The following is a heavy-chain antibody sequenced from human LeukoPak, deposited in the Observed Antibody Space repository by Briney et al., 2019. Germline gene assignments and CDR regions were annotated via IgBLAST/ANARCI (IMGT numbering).Heavy chain of an antibody. CDR3: ARGGYYGSGNDFRFDP. V-gene: IGHV4-39*07. CDR2: IYYSGTT. Sequence: PSETLSLTCSVSGASISSSSFYWGWIRQPPEKGLEWIGSIYYSGTTFCNPSLKSRVTISVDTSKNQFSLKLSSVPAADTAVYYCARGGYYGSGNDFRFDPWGQGTQVTVSS. D-gene: IGHD3-10*01. J-gene: IGHJ5*02. CDR1: GASISSSSFY.